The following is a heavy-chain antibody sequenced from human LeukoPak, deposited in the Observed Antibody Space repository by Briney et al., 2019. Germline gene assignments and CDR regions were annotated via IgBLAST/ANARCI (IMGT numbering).Heavy chain of an antibody. V-gene: IGHV3-7*03. J-gene: IGHJ4*02. Sequence: GGSLRLSCAASGFTFSNAWMSWVRQAPGKGLEWGANIKQDGSEKYYVDSVKGRFTISRDNAKNSLHLQMNSLRAEDMALYYCAKGTYYYDSSGPPDSFDYWGQGTLVTVSS. CDR3: AKGTYYYDSSGPPDSFDY. D-gene: IGHD3-22*01. CDR1: GFTFSNAW. CDR2: IKQDGSEK.